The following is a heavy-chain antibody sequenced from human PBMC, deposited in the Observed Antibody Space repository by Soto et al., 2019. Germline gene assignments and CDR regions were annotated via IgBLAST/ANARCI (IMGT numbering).Heavy chain of an antibody. CDR3: ARDGESGFGDTLGSYYYGMDV. D-gene: IGHD3-10*01. CDR2: ISSCSSYT. J-gene: IGHJ6*02. CDR1: GFTFSDYY. V-gene: IGHV3-11*06. Sequence: PGGSLRLSFAASGFTFSDYYMSWIRQAPGKGLGWVSYISSCSSYTNYADSVKGRFTISRDNAKNSLYLQMNSLRAEDTAVYYCARDGESGFGDTLGSYYYGMDVWGQGTTVTVSS.